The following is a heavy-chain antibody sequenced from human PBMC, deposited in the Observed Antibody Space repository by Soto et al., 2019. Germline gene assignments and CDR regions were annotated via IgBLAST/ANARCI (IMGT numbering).Heavy chain of an antibody. V-gene: IGHV3-7*01. CDR2: IKEDASEE. D-gene: IGHD2-2*01. Sequence: EVQLVQSGGDLVQPGGSLRLSCVASGFTFSTYWMTWVRQAPGMGLEWVAGIKEDASEEVYVVSVKGRFSISRDNAKNSLYLQLNSLRAEDTAVYYCATAISSPFSNFDSWGQGSLVTVSS. CDR1: GFTFSTYW. J-gene: IGHJ4*02. CDR3: ATAISSPFSNFDS.